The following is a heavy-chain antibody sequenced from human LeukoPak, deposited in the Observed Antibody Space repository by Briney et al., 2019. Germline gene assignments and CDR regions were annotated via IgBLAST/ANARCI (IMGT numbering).Heavy chain of an antibody. D-gene: IGHD3-22*01. CDR1: GFTFNSYE. J-gene: IGHJ4*02. CDR3: AKQAYDSPRTDFDY. CDR2: INSGGSAI. Sequence: GGSLRLSCAASGFTFNSYEMNWVRQAPGKGLEWVSYINSGGSAIYYADSVKGRFTISRDNSKNTLHLQMNSLRAEDTAIYYCAKQAYDSPRTDFDYWGQGTLVTVSS. V-gene: IGHV3-48*03.